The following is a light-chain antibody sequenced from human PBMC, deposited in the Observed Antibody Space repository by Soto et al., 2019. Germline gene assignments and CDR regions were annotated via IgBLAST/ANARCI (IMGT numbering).Light chain of an antibody. CDR2: AAS. V-gene: IGKV1-39*01. Sequence: DTQMTQSPSSLSASVGDRVTITCRASQSNSSYLNWYQQKPGKAPKLLIYAASSLQSGVPSRFSGSGSGTDFTLTISSLQPEDFATYYCQQSYSTPQTFGQGTKVDIK. CDR1: QSNSSY. J-gene: IGKJ1*01. CDR3: QQSYSTPQT.